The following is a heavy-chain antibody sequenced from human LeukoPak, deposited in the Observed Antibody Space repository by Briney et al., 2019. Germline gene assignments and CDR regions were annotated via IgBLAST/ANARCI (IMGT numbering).Heavy chain of an antibody. J-gene: IGHJ5*02. CDR1: GNTFIDYY. Sequence: ASVKVSCKASGNTFIDYYMHWVRQAPGQGLEWVGRINPNSGGTNYAQKFRGRVTMTIDTSINTSYMELNRLTSDDTAVYYCARDRLRLLEFGQDKPNWFDPWGQGTLVTVSS. CDR2: INPNSGGT. V-gene: IGHV1-2*06. CDR3: ARDRLRLLEFGQDKPNWFDP. D-gene: IGHD3-3*01.